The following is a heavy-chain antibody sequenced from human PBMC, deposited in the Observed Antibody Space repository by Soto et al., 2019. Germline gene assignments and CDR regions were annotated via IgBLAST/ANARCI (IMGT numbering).Heavy chain of an antibody. CDR1: GGSINNLY. D-gene: IGHD2-2*01. CDR3: ARIVVIPAAPDYYNYYGVDV. Sequence: SHTLSLTCTVSGGSINNLYWSWIRQPPGKGLEWIGNMYYRGSTYYNPSLKSRVTMSVDTSKNQFSLKLSSVTAADTSVYYCARIVVIPAAPDYYNYYGVDVWGQGTTVTVSS. V-gene: IGHV4-59*08. CDR2: MYYRGST. J-gene: IGHJ6*02.